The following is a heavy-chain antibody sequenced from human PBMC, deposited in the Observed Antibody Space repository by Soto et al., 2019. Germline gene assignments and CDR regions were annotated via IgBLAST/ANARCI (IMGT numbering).Heavy chain of an antibody. D-gene: IGHD1-26*01. CDR2: IYYSGST. Sequence: SETLSLTCTVSCGSISSYYWSWIRQPPGKGLEWIGYIYYSGSTNYNPSLKSRVTISVDKSKNQFSLKLSSVTAADTAVYYCARVYSGSYSYYWGQGTLVTVSS. J-gene: IGHJ4*02. V-gene: IGHV4-59*12. CDR3: ARVYSGSYSYY. CDR1: CGSISSYY.